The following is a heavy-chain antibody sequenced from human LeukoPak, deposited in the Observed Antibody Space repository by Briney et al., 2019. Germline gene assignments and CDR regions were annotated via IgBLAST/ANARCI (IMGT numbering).Heavy chain of an antibody. CDR1: GGSIRDYY. Sequence: SETLSLTCTVSGGSIRDYYWNWIRQSPGKGLEWIGYWFYSGDTNYNPSLKSRVTISSDTSKNQFSLNLRSVTAADTAVYYCARERYGYYFDYWGQGTLVTVSS. V-gene: IGHV4-59*01. CDR3: ARERYGYYFDY. CDR2: WFYSGDT. J-gene: IGHJ4*02. D-gene: IGHD5-18*01.